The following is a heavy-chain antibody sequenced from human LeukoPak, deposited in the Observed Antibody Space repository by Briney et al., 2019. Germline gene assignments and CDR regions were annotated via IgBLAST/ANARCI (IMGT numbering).Heavy chain of an antibody. V-gene: IGHV3-30*04. J-gene: IGHJ3*02. D-gene: IGHD2-21*02. CDR2: ISYDGSNK. CDR1: GFTFSSYA. Sequence: GGSLRLSCAASGFTFSSYAMHWVRQAPGKGLEWVAVISYDGSNKYYADSVKGRFTISRDNSKNTLYLQMNSLRAEDTAVYYCAKREKLLAYCGGDCYWADAFDIWGQGTMVTVSS. CDR3: AKREKLLAYCGGDCYWADAFDI.